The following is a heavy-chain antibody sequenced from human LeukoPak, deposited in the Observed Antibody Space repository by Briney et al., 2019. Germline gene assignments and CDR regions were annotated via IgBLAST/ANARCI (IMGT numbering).Heavy chain of an antibody. Sequence: SQTLSLTCTVSGGSISSGGYSWSWIRQHPGKGLEWIGYIYYSGSTYYNPSLKSRVTISVDTSKNQFSLKLSSVTAADTAVYYCARDGYGDHFDYWGQGTLVTVSS. CDR2: IYYSGST. D-gene: IGHD4-17*01. CDR1: GGSISSGGYS. V-gene: IGHV4-31*03. CDR3: ARDGYGDHFDY. J-gene: IGHJ4*02.